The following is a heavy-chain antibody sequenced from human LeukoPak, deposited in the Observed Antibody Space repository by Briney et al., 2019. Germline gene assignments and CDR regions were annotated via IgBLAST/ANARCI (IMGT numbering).Heavy chain of an antibody. CDR1: GFTFSSYA. D-gene: IGHD3-3*01. J-gene: IGHJ4*02. CDR2: ISGSGGST. CDR3: AKDLESITIFGVVTPIDY. Sequence: XGSLRLSCAASGFTFSSYAMSWVRQAPGKGLEWVSAISGSGGSTYYVDSVKGGFTISRHNSKNTLYLQMNRLRADDTAVYYCAKDLESITIFGVVTPIDYWGQGTLVTVSS. V-gene: IGHV3-23*01.